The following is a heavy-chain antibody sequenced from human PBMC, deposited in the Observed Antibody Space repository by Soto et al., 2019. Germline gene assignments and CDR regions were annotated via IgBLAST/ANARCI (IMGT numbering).Heavy chain of an antibody. CDR3: ARQGLSSGWYYYYGMDV. V-gene: IGHV4-39*01. D-gene: IGHD6-19*01. Sequence: SETLSLTCTVSGGSISSSSYYWGWIRHPPGKGLEWIGSIYYSGSTYYNPSLKSRVTISVDTSKNQFSLKLSSVTAADTAVYYCARQGLSSGWYYYYGMDVWGQGTTVT. CDR1: GGSISSSSYY. CDR2: IYYSGST. J-gene: IGHJ6*02.